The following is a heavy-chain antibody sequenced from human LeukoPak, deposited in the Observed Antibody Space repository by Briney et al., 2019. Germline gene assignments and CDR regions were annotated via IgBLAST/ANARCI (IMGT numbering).Heavy chain of an antibody. V-gene: IGHV3-9*01. CDR3: AKDSSIGFDY. J-gene: IGHJ4*02. CDR1: GFTFDDYA. Sequence: GGSLRLSCAACGFTFDDYAMHWVRQAPGKGLEWVSGINWNSGSIAYADSVKGRFTISRDNAKNSLYLQMNSLRAEDTAVYYCAKDSSIGFDYWGQGTLVTVSS. D-gene: IGHD6-13*01. CDR2: INWNSGSI.